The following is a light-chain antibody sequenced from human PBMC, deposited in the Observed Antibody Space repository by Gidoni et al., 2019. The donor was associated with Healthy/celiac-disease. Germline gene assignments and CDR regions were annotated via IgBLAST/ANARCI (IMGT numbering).Light chain of an antibody. CDR1: QSVSSN. Sequence: EIVMTQSPATLSVPPGERATLSCRASQSVSSNLAWYQQEPGQAPRLLIYGASTRATGIPARFSSSGSGTEFTLTISSLQSEDFAVYYCQQYNNWPFTFGSGTKVDIK. CDR2: GAS. CDR3: QQYNNWPFT. J-gene: IGKJ3*01. V-gene: IGKV3-15*01.